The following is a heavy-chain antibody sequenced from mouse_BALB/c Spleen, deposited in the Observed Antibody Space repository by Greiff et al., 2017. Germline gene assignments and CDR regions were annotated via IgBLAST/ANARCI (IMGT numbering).Heavy chain of an antibody. D-gene: IGHD1-1*01. J-gene: IGHJ2*01. Sequence: EVKLMESGGGLVQPGGSLKLSCAASGFTFSSYTMSWVRQTPEKRLEWVATISSGGSYTYYPDSVKGRFTISRDNAKNTLYLQMSSLKSEDTAMYYCTSNYGENYWGQGTTLTVSS. CDR1: GFTFSSYT. CDR2: ISSGGSYT. V-gene: IGHV5-6-4*01. CDR3: TSNYGENY.